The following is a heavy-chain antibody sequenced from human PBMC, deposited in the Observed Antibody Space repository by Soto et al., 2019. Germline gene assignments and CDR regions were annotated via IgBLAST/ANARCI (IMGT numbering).Heavy chain of an antibody. CDR3: AKDKGYCSGGSCYSRDYWYCDL. Sequence: EVQLVESGGGLVQPGRSLRLSCAASGFTFDDYAMHWVRQAPGKGLEWVSGISWNSGSIGYADSVKGRFTISRDNAKNSLYLQMNSLRAEDTALYYCAKDKGYCSGGSCYSRDYWYCDLWGRGTLVTVSS. CDR1: GFTFDDYA. J-gene: IGHJ2*01. V-gene: IGHV3-9*01. CDR2: ISWNSGSI. D-gene: IGHD2-15*01.